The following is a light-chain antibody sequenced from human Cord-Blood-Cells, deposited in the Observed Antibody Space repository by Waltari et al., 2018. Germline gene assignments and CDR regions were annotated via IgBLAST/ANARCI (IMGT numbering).Light chain of an antibody. J-gene: IGKJ4*01. CDR1: QDISNY. V-gene: IGKV1-33*01. CDR3: QQYDNRLT. CDR2: DAS. Sequence: DIQMTQSPSSLSASVGGRVTITCQPSQDISNYLNWYQQKPGKAPKLLIYDASNLETGVPSRFSGSGSGTDFTFTISSLQPEDIATYYCQQYDNRLTFGGGTKVEIK.